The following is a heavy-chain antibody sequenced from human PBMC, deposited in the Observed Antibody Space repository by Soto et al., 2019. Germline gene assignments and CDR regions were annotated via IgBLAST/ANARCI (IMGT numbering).Heavy chain of an antibody. CDR2: VSHDGRNT. CDR3: AKGGRQWLVTSDFNY. V-gene: IGHV3-30*18. J-gene: IGHJ4*02. CDR1: GFTFSDYA. Sequence: VQLVESGGGVVQPGRSLRLSCAASGFTFSDYAMHWVRQAPGKGLEWVAVVSHDGRNTHYADSVMGRFTISRDSSKNTVSLEMTSLRAEDTVVCYCAKGGRQWLVTSDFNYWGQGALVTVSS. D-gene: IGHD6-19*01.